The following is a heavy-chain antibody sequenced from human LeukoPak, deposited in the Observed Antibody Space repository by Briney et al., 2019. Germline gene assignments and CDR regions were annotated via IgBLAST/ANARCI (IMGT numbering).Heavy chain of an antibody. Sequence: PGGSLRLSCAASGYTFSSYSMNWVRQAPGKGLEWVSSISSRSSYIYYADSVKGRFTISRDNAKNSLYLQMNSLRAEDTAVYYCARPLDCSHTSCYAFDIWGQGTMVTVSS. V-gene: IGHV3-21*01. CDR3: ARPLDCSHTSCYAFDI. CDR2: ISSRSSYI. D-gene: IGHD2-2*01. CDR1: GYTFSSYS. J-gene: IGHJ3*02.